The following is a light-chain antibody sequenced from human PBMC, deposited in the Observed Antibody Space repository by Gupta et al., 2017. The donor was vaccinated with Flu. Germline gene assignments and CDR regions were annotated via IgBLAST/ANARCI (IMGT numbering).Light chain of an antibody. Sequence: SSALTQDSAVSVALGQTVRITCQGSSTENSSATWDQQKAGQAPVIVIFGENKRPSGIPDRFSGSSSGNAAALTITGAQAEDEADYYCHSRDSRGNHLVLVGGGTKLTVL. CDR3: HSRDSRGNHLVL. V-gene: IGLV3-19*01. CDR2: GEN. J-gene: IGLJ2*01. CDR1: STENSS.